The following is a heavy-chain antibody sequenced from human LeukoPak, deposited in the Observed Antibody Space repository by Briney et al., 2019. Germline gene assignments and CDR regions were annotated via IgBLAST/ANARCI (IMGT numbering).Heavy chain of an antibody. CDR1: GFTFSSYS. V-gene: IGHV3-21*01. D-gene: IGHD3-10*02. Sequence: PGGSLRLSRAASGFTFSSYSMNWVRQAPGKGLEWVSSISSSSSYIYYADSVKGRFTISRDNAKNSLYLQMNSLRAEGTAVYYCAELGITMIGGVWGKGTTVTISS. J-gene: IGHJ6*04. CDR3: AELGITMIGGV. CDR2: ISSSSSYI.